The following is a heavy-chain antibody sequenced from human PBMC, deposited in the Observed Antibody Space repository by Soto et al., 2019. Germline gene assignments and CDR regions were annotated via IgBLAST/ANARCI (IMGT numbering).Heavy chain of an antibody. D-gene: IGHD2-8*02. Sequence: ASETLSLTCAVYGGSFSGYYWTWIRQPPGTGLEWIGEINHSGSTNYNPSLKSRVTISVDTSKNQFSLKLTSVTAADTAVYYCARDKITGLFDYWGLGTLVTVS. CDR2: INHSGST. J-gene: IGHJ4*02. CDR3: ARDKITGLFDY. V-gene: IGHV4-34*01. CDR1: GGSFSGYY.